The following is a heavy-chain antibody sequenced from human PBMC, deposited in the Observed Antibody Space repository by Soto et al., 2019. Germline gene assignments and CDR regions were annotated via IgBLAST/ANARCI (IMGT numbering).Heavy chain of an antibody. CDR3: NYYGSGSYTLGYYYGMDV. CDR1: GYTFTGYY. CDR2: INPNSGGT. J-gene: IGHJ6*02. Sequence: ASVKVSCKASGYTFTGYYMHWVRQAPGQGLEWMGWINPNSGGTNYAQKFQGWVTMTKNTLYLQMNSLRAEDTAVYYCNYYGSGSYTLGYYYGMDVWGQGTTVTVSS. V-gene: IGHV1-2*04. D-gene: IGHD3-10*01.